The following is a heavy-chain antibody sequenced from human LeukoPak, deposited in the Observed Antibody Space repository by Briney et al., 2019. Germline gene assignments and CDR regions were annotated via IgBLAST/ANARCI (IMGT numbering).Heavy chain of an antibody. J-gene: IGHJ6*02. D-gene: IGHD5-12*01. V-gene: IGHV4-34*01. CDR1: GGSFSGYY. Sequence: SETLSLTCAVYGGSFSGYYWNWIRQSPGKGLEWIGEINHSGSTNYNPSLKSRVTISVDTSKNQFSLKLSSVTAADTAVYYCARSKGGYDSFYYGMDVWGQGTTVTVSS. CDR2: INHSGST. CDR3: ARSKGGYDSFYYGMDV.